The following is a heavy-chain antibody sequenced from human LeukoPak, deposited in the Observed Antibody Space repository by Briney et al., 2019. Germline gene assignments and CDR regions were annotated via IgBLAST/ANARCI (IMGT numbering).Heavy chain of an antibody. D-gene: IGHD2-15*01. V-gene: IGHV4-59*12. J-gene: IGHJ4*02. Sequence: PETLSLTCTVSGGSLSSSYWSWIRQPPGGGLEWIGYSYYTGNTNYSPSLKSRATISFATSKNQFSLRLRSVTAADTAVYYCAIPTPPFDYWGQGTLVTVSS. CDR2: SYYTGNT. CDR1: GGSLSSSY. CDR3: AIPTPPFDY.